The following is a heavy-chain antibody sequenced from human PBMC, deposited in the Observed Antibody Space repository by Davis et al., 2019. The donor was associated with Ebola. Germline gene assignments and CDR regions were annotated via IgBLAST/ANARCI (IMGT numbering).Heavy chain of an antibody. Sequence: PGGSLRLSCAASGFTFSSYAMSWVRQAPGKGLEWVSAISGSGGSTYYADSVKGRFTISRDNSKNTLYLQMNSLRAEDTAIYYFEKDKNYDFWSGYPHDAFDIWGQGTMVTVSS. CDR2: ISGSGGST. CDR1: GFTFSSYA. CDR3: EKDKNYDFWSGYPHDAFDI. J-gene: IGHJ3*02. D-gene: IGHD3-3*01. V-gene: IGHV3-23*01.